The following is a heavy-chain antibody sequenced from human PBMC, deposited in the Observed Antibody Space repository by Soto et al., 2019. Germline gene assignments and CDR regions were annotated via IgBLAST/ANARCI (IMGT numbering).Heavy chain of an antibody. CDR1: GGTFSSYA. J-gene: IGHJ4*02. CDR3: TTVGYGDYGVY. CDR2: IIPIFGTA. D-gene: IGHD4-17*01. V-gene: IGHV1-69*13. Sequence: SVKVSCKASGGTFSSYAISWVRQAPGQGLEWMGGIIPIFGTANYAQKFQGRVTITADESTSTAYMELSSLRSEDTAVYYCTTVGYGDYGVYWGQGTLVTVSS.